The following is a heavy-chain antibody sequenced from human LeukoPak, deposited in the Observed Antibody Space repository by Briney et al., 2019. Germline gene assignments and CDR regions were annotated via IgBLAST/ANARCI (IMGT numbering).Heavy chain of an antibody. Sequence: SQTLSLTCIVSGGSISSGSYYWSWIRQPAGKGLEWIGRIYTSGSTNYNPSLKSRVTISVDTSKNQFSLKLSSVTAADTAVYYCARDWNLGYCSGGSCQFGRVSGDYFDYWGQGTLVTVSS. CDR3: ARDWNLGYCSGGSCQFGRVSGDYFDY. V-gene: IGHV4-61*02. CDR2: IYTSGST. CDR1: GGSISSGSYY. D-gene: IGHD2-15*01. J-gene: IGHJ4*02.